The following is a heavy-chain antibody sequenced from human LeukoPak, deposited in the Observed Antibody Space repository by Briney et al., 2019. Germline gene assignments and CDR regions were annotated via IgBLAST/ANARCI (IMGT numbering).Heavy chain of an antibody. CDR1: GGTFSSYA. CDR3: ARDGYYYDSSGSPFEY. D-gene: IGHD3-22*01. Sequence: ASVKVSCKASGGTFSSYAISWVRQAPGQGLEWMGRIIPIFGIANYAQKFQGRVTITADKSTCTAYMELSSLRSEDTAVYYCARDGYYYDSSGSPFEYWGQGTLVTVSS. J-gene: IGHJ4*02. V-gene: IGHV1-69*04. CDR2: IIPIFGIA.